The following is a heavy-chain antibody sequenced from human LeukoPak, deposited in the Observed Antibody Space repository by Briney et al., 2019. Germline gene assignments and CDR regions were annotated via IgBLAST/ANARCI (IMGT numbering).Heavy chain of an antibody. CDR1: GFTFSSYA. CDR2: ISYDGSNK. CDR3: ARPEAYSGSYQYYFDY. Sequence: GGSLRLSCAASGFTFSSYAMHWVRQAPGKGLEWVAVISYDGSNKYYADSVKGRFTISRDNSKNTLYLQMNSPRAEDTAVYYCARPEAYSGSYQYYFDYWGQGTLVTVSS. J-gene: IGHJ4*02. D-gene: IGHD1-26*01. V-gene: IGHV3-30*04.